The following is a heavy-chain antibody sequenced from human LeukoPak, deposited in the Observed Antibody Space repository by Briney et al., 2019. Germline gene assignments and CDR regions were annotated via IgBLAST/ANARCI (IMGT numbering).Heavy chain of an antibody. CDR2: LYSNGNT. CDR3: ARDYYDGSAYYSYYEY. J-gene: IGHJ4*02. V-gene: IGHV3-53*01. D-gene: IGHD3-22*01. Sequence: GGSLRLSCAASGFTVSSKYMSWIRQAPGKGLEWVSTLYSNGNTYYADSVKGRFTISRDNSKNTLSLQMNSLRAEDTAVYYCARDYYDGSAYYSYYEYWGQGTLVTVSS. CDR1: GFTVSSKY.